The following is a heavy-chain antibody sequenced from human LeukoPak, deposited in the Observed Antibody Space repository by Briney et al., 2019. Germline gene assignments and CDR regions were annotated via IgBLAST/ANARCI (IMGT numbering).Heavy chain of an antibody. CDR3: ATSADSPGNS. CDR2: LKQDGSVK. CDR1: GFTFSTYW. D-gene: IGHD4-23*01. Sequence: GGSLRLSCVDSGFTFSTYWMSWVRQAPGKGLEWVANLKQDGSVKHYVDSVKGRFTISRDNAKNSLYLQMTNLRAEDTAVYYCATSADSPGNSWGQGTLITVSS. J-gene: IGHJ4*02. V-gene: IGHV3-7*01.